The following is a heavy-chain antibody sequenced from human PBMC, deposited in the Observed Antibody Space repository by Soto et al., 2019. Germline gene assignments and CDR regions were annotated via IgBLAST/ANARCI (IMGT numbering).Heavy chain of an antibody. J-gene: IGHJ4*02. CDR2: VNHGGST. D-gene: IGHD2-15*01. CDR3: ARAAVAAGGPFDK. V-gene: IGHV4-34*01. Sequence: GGSFSGFFWGWLRQPPGKGLEWIGEVNHGGSTNYNPSLKSRVTISSDTSKNHFSLTLRSVTAADTAVYYCARAAVAAGGPFDKWGQGALVTVSS. CDR1: GGSFSGFF.